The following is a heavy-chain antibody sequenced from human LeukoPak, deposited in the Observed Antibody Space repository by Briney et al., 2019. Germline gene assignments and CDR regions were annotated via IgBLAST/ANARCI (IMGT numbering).Heavy chain of an antibody. Sequence: PGGSLRLSCAASGITFRSCAMRWVRQAPGKGLEWVSTITDSGGITYYIDSVKGRFTISRDNSKNTFYLQMNSLRAEDTAVYYCAKVDPNDYGGHGAFDIWGQGTMVTVS. CDR3: AKVDPNDYGGHGAFDI. D-gene: IGHD4-23*01. J-gene: IGHJ3*02. CDR2: ITDSGGIT. V-gene: IGHV3-23*01. CDR1: GITFRSCA.